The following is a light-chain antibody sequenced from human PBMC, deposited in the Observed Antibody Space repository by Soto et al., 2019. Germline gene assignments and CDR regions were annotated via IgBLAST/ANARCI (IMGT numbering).Light chain of an antibody. J-gene: IGKJ1*01. V-gene: IGKV3-20*01. CDR3: QQYHSYRT. CDR2: GAS. CDR1: QSVISNH. Sequence: EIVLTQSPGTLSLSPGERATLFCRASQSVISNHLGWYRQKPGQAPRLLIYGASNRATDIPDRFSGRGSGTDFTLTISSLQSDDFATYYCQQYHSYRTFGQGTKVDIK.